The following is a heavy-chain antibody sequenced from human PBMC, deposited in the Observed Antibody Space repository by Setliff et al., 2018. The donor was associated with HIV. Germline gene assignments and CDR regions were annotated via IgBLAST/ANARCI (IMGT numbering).Heavy chain of an antibody. CDR3: ASEPPRSYCSGGSCPSFDAFDI. D-gene: IGHD2-15*01. CDR2: IYYSGST. V-gene: IGHV4-59*08. J-gene: IGHJ3*02. Sequence: SETLSLTCTVSGGSISSYYWSWIRQPPGKGLEWIGYIYYSGSTNYNPSLKSRVTISVDTSKNQFSLKLSSVTAADTAVYYCASEPPRSYCSGGSCPSFDAFDIWGQGTMVTVSS. CDR1: GGSISSYY.